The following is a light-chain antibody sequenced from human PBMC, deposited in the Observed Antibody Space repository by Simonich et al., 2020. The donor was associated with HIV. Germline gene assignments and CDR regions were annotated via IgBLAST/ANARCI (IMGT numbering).Light chain of an antibody. CDR1: QGIRND. Sequence: AIQMTQSPSSLSASVGDRVTITCRASQGIRNDLVWNQQKPGKAPKLLIYAASSLQSGVPSRFSGSGSGTDFTLTISSLQPEDFATYYCLQDYNYPRTFGRGTKVDIK. CDR2: AAS. CDR3: LQDYNYPRT. V-gene: IGKV1-6*01. J-gene: IGKJ1*01.